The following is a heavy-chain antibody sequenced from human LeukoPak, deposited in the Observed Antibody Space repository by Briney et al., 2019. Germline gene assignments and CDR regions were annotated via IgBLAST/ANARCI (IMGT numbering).Heavy chain of an antibody. J-gene: IGHJ4*02. CDR1: GYSISSGYY. D-gene: IGHD1-26*01. V-gene: IGHV4-38-2*01. Sequence: SETLSLTCAVSGYSISSGYYWGWIRQPPGKGLEWIGSIYHSGSTYYNPSLKSRVTVSVDTSKIQFSLKLSSVTAADTAVYYCARLRGYFDYWGQGTLVTVSS. CDR3: ARLRGYFDY. CDR2: IYHSGST.